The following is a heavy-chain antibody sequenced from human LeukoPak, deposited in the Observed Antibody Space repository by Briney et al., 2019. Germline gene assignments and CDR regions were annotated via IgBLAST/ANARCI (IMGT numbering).Heavy chain of an antibody. CDR2: ISSSSSTI. Sequence: GGSLRLSCAASGFTFSSYSMNWVRQAPGKGLEWVSYISSSSSTIYYADSVKGRFTISRDNAKNSLYLQMNSLRAEDTAVYYCARDRRGYSNYVYYHYYGMDVWGQGTTVTVSS. V-gene: IGHV3-48*01. J-gene: IGHJ6*02. CDR1: GFTFSSYS. CDR3: ARDRRGYSNYVYYHYYGMDV. D-gene: IGHD4-11*01.